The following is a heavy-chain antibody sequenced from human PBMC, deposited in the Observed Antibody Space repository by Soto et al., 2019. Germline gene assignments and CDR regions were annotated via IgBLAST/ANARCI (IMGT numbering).Heavy chain of an antibody. Sequence: QVQVVQSGDEVKETGASVRVSCKTSGYSFTAYGISWVRQAPGQGLEWMGWISCYNGKTKYAQKVQGRVTMTTDTSTSTAYMEVRRLRSDATAIYFCARDAPPPELRFLEWHNYDYNGMDVGGQGPTVTVSS. J-gene: IGHJ6*02. CDR2: ISCYNGKT. V-gene: IGHV1-18*01. D-gene: IGHD3-3*01. CDR1: GYSFTAYG. CDR3: ARDAPPPELRFLEWHNYDYNGMDV.